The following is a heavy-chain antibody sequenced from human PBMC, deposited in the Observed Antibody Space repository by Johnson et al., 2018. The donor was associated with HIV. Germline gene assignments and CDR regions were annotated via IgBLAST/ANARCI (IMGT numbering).Heavy chain of an antibody. CDR1: GFNFRTYD. Sequence: EVQLVESGGGFVQPGGSLRLSCVASGFNFRTYDMHWVRQAPGKGLEWVSAIGTLSDTFYPDSVKGRFTVSRENAKNSLFLQMNSLRAGDTAVYYCARAKVVRGAEGWAFDIWGQGTMVTVSS. V-gene: IGHV3-13*01. J-gene: IGHJ3*02. CDR2: IGTLSDT. CDR3: ARAKVVRGAEGWAFDI. D-gene: IGHD3-10*01.